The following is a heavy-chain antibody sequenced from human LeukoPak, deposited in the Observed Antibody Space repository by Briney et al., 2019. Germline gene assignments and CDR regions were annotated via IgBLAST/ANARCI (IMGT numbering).Heavy chain of an antibody. Sequence: SETLSLTCAVYGGSFSGYYWSWIRQPPGKGLEGIGEINHSGSTNYNPSLKSRVTISVDTSKNQFSLKLSSVTAADAAVYYWTRGLITTVRGVTKKGDYFDYWGQGTLVTVSS. CDR3: TRGLITTVRGVTKKGDYFDY. V-gene: IGHV4-34*01. D-gene: IGHD3-10*01. CDR2: INHSGST. CDR1: GGSFSGYY. J-gene: IGHJ4*02.